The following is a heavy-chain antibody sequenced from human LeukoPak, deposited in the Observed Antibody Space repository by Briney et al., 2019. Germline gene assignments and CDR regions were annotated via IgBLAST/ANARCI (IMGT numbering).Heavy chain of an antibody. D-gene: IGHD6-6*01. V-gene: IGHV4-30-4*08. CDR1: GGSISSGDYY. CDR3: ARHSSSSGASNWFDP. CDR2: IYYSRST. J-gene: IGHJ5*02. Sequence: SQTLSLTCTVSGGSISSGDYYWSWIRQPPGKGLEWTGYIYYSRSTYYNPSPKSRVTISEDTSKNQSPLKLSSVTGADTAVYYCARHSSSSGASNWFDPWGQGTLVTVSS.